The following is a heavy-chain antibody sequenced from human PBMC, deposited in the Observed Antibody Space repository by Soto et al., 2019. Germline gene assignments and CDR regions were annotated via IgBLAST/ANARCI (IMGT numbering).Heavy chain of an antibody. Sequence: QVQLVQSGAEVKKPGASVKLSCKTSGYTFTSYNIHWVRQAPGQGLEWVGIVYPSGAGTTYAQKLQGRVTMTRDRSTSTVYMELSSLRSEDTAVYYCARPEGYGSGSYYFDYWGQGTLVTVSS. J-gene: IGHJ4*02. D-gene: IGHD3-10*01. CDR3: ARPEGYGSGSYYFDY. CDR2: VYPSGAGT. CDR1: GYTFTSYN. V-gene: IGHV1-46*04.